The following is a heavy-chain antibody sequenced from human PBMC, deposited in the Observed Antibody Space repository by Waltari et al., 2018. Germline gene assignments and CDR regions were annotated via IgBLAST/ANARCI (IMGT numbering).Heavy chain of an antibody. J-gene: IGHJ3*02. D-gene: IGHD6-13*01. Sequence: QVQLVESGGGVVQPGRSLRLSCAASGFTFSSYGMHWVRQAPGKGLEWVAVIGYDGSNKYYADSVKGRFTISRDNSKNTLYLQMNSLRAEDTAVYYCAKDRRRSSSWYGAFDIWGQGTMVTVSS. CDR2: IGYDGSNK. CDR1: GFTFSSYG. CDR3: AKDRRRSSSWYGAFDI. V-gene: IGHV3-33*06.